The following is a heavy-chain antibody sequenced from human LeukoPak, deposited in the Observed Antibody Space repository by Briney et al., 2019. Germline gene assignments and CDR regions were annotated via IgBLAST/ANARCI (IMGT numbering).Heavy chain of an antibody. D-gene: IGHD5-12*01. CDR2: ISAYNGNT. V-gene: IGHV1-18*01. J-gene: IGHJ4*02. CDR3: ARLEGYSGYDYVFLDY. CDR1: GYTFTSYG. Sequence: ASVKVSCKASGYTFTSYGISWVRQAPGQGLEWMGWISAYNGNTNYAQKLQGRVTMTTDTSTSTAYMELRSLRSDDTAMYYCARLEGYSGYDYVFLDYWGQGTLVTVSS.